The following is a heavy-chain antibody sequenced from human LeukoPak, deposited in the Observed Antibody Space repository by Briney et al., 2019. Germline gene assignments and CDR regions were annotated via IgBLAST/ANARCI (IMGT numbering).Heavy chain of an antibody. CDR1: GFMFSDYA. CDR3: ARDGFGRHY. CDR2: ISSSSSYI. J-gene: IGHJ4*02. Sequence: GGTLRLSCAVSGFMFSDYAMNWVRQAPGKGLEWVSSISSSSSYIYYADSVKGRFTISRDNAKNSLYLQMNSLRAEDTAVYYCARDGFGRHYWGQGTLVTVSS. V-gene: IGHV3-21*01. D-gene: IGHD3-10*01.